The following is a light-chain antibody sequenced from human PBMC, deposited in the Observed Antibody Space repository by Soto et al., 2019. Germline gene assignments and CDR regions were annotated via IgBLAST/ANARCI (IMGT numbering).Light chain of an antibody. CDR1: QSIARY. Sequence: DIPMTQSPSSLSASVGDRVTITCRASQSIARYLNWYQQKPGKAPKLLIYDASLFQSGVPSRFSGSGSGTDFTLTISSLQPEDFATYYCHQSYSLPFTFGQGTKLQIK. CDR2: DAS. J-gene: IGKJ2*01. CDR3: HQSYSLPFT. V-gene: IGKV1-39*01.